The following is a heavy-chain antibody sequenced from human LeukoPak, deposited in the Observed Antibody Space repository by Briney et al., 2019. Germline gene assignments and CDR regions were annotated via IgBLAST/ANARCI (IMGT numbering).Heavy chain of an antibody. CDR2: ISSRGSYT. CDR3: ARIDAFDI. J-gene: IGHJ3*02. CDR1: GFTFSNYN. V-gene: IGHV3-21*06. Sequence: GGSLRLSCAASGFTFSNYNMNWVRQAPGKGLEWVSYISSRGSYTYYADSVKGRFTISRDNAKNSLYLQMNSRRAEDTAVYYCARIDAFDIWGQGTMVTVSS.